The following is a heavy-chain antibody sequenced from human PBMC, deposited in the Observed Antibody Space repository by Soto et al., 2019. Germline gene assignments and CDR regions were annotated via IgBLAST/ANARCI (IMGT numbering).Heavy chain of an antibody. D-gene: IGHD6-19*01. CDR3: ASRSSGWYFVY. Sequence: GGSLRLSCAASGFTFSSYSMNWVRQAPGKGLEWVAYITSTGSIIYYADSVKGRFTISRDNSKNTLYLQMNSLRAEDTAVYYCASRSSGWYFVYWGQGTLVTVSS. CDR1: GFTFSSYS. V-gene: IGHV3-48*01. J-gene: IGHJ4*02. CDR2: ITSTGSII.